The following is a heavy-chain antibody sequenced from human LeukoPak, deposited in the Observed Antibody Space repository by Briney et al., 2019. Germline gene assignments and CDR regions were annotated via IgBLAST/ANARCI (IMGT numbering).Heavy chain of an antibody. CDR2: IHYSENT. CDR3: VRTAGYFDY. V-gene: IGHV4-39*01. CDR1: GGSISSSSHY. J-gene: IGHJ4*02. Sequence: SETLSLTCTVSGGSISSSSHYRGWIRQPPGKGLEWIGSIHYSENTYYNPSLKSRVTISVDTSKNQFSLKLSSLTAADTAVYYCVRTAGYFDYWGQGTLVTVSS. D-gene: IGHD6-25*01.